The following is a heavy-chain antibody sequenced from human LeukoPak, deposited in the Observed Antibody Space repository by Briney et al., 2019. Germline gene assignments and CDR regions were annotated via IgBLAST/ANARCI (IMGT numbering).Heavy chain of an antibody. D-gene: IGHD6-13*01. CDR1: EFTFSSFA. Sequence: GGSLRLSCAASEFTFSSFAMIWVRQAPGEGPEWVSAITGGGDSTYHADSVKGRFTISRDNSKSTLYLQMNSLRVEDTAVYYCAKGSAGSRPYYFDYWGQGTLVTVSS. CDR3: AKGSAGSRPYYFDY. CDR2: ITGGGDST. J-gene: IGHJ4*02. V-gene: IGHV3-23*01.